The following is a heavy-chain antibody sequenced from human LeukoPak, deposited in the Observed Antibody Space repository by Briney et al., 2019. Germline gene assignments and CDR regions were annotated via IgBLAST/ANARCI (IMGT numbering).Heavy chain of an antibody. CDR1: GYTFTSYY. J-gene: IGHJ6*03. Sequence: ASVKVSCKASGYTFTSYYMHWVRQAPGQGLEWMGIINPSGGSTSYAQKFQGRVTMTRDTSTSTVYMELSSLRSEDMAVYYCARARYETRIWPKSRYDYYHYMDVWGKGTTVTVSS. D-gene: IGHD3-3*01. CDR3: ARARYETRIWPKSRYDYYHYMDV. CDR2: INPSGGST. V-gene: IGHV1-46*01.